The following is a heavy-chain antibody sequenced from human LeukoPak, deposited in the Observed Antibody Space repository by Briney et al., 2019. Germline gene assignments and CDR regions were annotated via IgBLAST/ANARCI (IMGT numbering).Heavy chain of an antibody. CDR1: GFTFSGSA. Sequence: GGSLRLSCAASGFTFSGSAMHGVRQASGKGLEGVGRIRIKANSYATAYAASVKGRFTISRDDSKNPPSLQMNSLKTEDTAVYYCTMSGNGDFDYWGQGTLVTVSS. V-gene: IGHV3-73*01. CDR3: TMSGNGDFDY. CDR2: IRIKANSYAT. J-gene: IGHJ4*02. D-gene: IGHD1-1*01.